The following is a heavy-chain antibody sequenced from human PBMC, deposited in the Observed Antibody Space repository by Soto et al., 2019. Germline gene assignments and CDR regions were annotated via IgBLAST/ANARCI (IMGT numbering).Heavy chain of an antibody. CDR1: GFIFTSYA. CDR3: AKSSGDAWSNLDF. V-gene: IGHV3-23*01. Sequence: EVQLLESGGGLVQPGGSLRLSCAASGFIFTSYAMTWVRQAPGKGLEWVSGISGGSTYYADSVKGRFTISRDNSKNTLYLQMNSLRADDTAVYYCAKSSGDAWSNLDFWGRGTLVAVSS. D-gene: IGHD4-17*01. J-gene: IGHJ4*02. CDR2: ISGGST.